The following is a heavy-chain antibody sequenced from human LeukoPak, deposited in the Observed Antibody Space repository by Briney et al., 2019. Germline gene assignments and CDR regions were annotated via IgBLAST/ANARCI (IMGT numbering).Heavy chain of an antibody. J-gene: IGHJ4*02. Sequence: PSETLSLTCTVSGGSISSSSYYWGWIRQPPGKGLEWIGDINYSGSANYNPSLKSRVTISVDTSKSQFSLKLSSVTAADTAVYYCARGCGYHTVDYWGQGTLVTVSS. CDR1: GGSISSSSYY. CDR3: ARGCGYHTVDY. V-gene: IGHV4-39*07. D-gene: IGHD6-25*01. CDR2: INYSGSA.